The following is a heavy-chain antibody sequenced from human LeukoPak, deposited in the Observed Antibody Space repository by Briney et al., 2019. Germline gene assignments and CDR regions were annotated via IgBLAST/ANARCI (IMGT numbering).Heavy chain of an antibody. J-gene: IGHJ5*02. CDR3: ARGGSYNWFDP. Sequence: PGGSLRLSCAASGFTFSSYSMNWVRQAPGKGLEWVSSISSSSSYIYYADSMKGRFTISRDNAKNSLYLQMNSLRAEDTAVYYCARGGSYNWFDPWGQGTLVTVSS. CDR2: ISSSSSYI. CDR1: GFTFSSYS. D-gene: IGHD3-10*01. V-gene: IGHV3-21*01.